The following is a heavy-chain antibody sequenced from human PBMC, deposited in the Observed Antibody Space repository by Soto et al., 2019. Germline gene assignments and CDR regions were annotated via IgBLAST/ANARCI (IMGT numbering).Heavy chain of an antibody. CDR1: GFTFSSYG. J-gene: IGHJ4*02. CDR2: ISYDGSNK. CDR3: ARDMRPDYDLWSGYGFGY. D-gene: IGHD3-3*01. V-gene: IGHV3-30*03. Sequence: PGGSLRLSCAASGFTFSSYGMHWVRQAPGKGLEWVALISYDGSNKYYADSVKGRFTISRDNSKNTLYLQMNSLRAEDTAVYYCARDMRPDYDLWSGYGFGYWGQGTLVTVDS.